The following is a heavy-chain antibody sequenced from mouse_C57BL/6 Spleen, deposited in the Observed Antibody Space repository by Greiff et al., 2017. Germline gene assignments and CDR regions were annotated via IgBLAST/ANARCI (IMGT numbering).Heavy chain of an antibody. J-gene: IGHJ3*01. CDR2: IYPGSGST. CDR3: ARITTVRGFAY. Sequence: VQLQQPGADLVKPGASVKMSCKASGYTFNSYWITWVKQRPGQGLEWIGDIYPGSGSTNYNEKFKGKATLTVDTSPSTAYLQLSSLTSEDSAVYFCARITTVRGFAYWGQGTLVTVSA. V-gene: IGHV1-55*01. D-gene: IGHD1-1*01. CDR1: GYTFNSYW.